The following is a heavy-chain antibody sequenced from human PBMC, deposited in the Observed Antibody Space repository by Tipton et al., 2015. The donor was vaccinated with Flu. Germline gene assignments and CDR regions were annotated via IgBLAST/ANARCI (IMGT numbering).Heavy chain of an antibody. D-gene: IGHD1-14*01. J-gene: IGHJ2*01. CDR2: IYPGDSDT. V-gene: IGHV5-51*01. CDR3: VRQPGGVRYFDF. CDR1: GYSFSTDW. Sequence: QLVQSGAEVKEPGKSLKISCKASGYSFSTDWIGWVRQMPGKGLEWVGIIYPGDSDTRYSPSFQGQVTISADKSISTAYLQWSTLKASDTAMYYCVRQPGGVRYFDFWGRGTLVTVSP.